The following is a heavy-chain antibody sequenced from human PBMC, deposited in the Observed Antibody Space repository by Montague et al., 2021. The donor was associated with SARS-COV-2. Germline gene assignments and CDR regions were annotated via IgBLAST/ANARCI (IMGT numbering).Heavy chain of an antibody. V-gene: IGHV3-74*01. D-gene: IGHD1-26*01. CDR3: TRDIGGRYGC. J-gene: IGHJ4*02. CDR1: GFTFSPYW. Sequence: SLRLSCAASGFTFSPYWMHWVRQAPGKGLVWVSRINEDGTTRDHADSVKGRFTISRDNARNTLYLEMNSLRAEDTAVYYCTRDIGGRYGCWGQGALVTVSS. CDR2: INEDGTTR.